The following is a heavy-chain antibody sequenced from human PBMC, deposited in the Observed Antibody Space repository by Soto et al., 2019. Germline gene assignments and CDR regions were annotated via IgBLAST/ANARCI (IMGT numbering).Heavy chain of an antibody. D-gene: IGHD2-21*02. CDR1: GFTFSAVY. V-gene: IGHV3-11*05. CDR3: ARDREEVTGQYFDY. Sequence: QVQLEESGGGLVKPGGSLRLSCAASGFTFSAVYMSWIRQAPNKGLEYISYISSSGTSANYADSVKRRFTVSRDNANNSLYLQMNSLTAEDMAVYYCARDREEVTGQYFDYWGQGALVTVSS. CDR2: ISSSGTSA. J-gene: IGHJ4*02.